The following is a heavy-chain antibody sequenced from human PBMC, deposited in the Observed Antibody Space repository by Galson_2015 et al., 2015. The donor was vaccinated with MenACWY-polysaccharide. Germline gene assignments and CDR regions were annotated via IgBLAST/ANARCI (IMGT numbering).Heavy chain of an antibody. CDR1: GASMTTLF. CDR2: TFHRGSS. CDR3: ATIPSDFWRDFGSAFDF. J-gene: IGHJ3*01. V-gene: IGHV4-59*11. D-gene: IGHD3-3*01. Sequence: SETLSLTCSVSGASMTTLFWTWHRQPPGKGLEWIGYTFHRGSSNYNPSLQSRATMSVDVSKGQFSLKLTSVTAADAAVYYCATIPSDFWRDFGSAFDFRGQGTMVIVSS.